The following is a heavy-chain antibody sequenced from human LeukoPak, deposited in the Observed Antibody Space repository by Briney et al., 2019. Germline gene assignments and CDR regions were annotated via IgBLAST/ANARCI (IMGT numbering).Heavy chain of an antibody. CDR2: ISSSSSHT. CDR3: ARGSRRGYSYGYEVLDY. CDR1: GFTFSDYY. D-gene: IGHD5-18*01. J-gene: IGHJ4*02. V-gene: IGHV3-11*06. Sequence: KTGGSLRLSCAASGFTFSDYYMSWIRQAPGKGLEWVSYISSSSSHTNYADSVKGRFTISRDNAKNSLYLQMNSLRAEDTAVYYCARGSRRGYSYGYEVLDYWGQGTLVTVSS.